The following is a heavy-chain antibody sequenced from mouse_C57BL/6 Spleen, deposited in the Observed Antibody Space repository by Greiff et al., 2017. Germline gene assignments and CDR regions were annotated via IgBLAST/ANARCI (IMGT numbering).Heavy chain of an antibody. J-gene: IGHJ1*03. CDR1: GYTFTEYT. D-gene: IGHD1-2*01. Sequence: VVKPGASVKLSCKASGYTFTEYTIHWAKQRSGQGLEWIGWFYPGRGSITYTENFKDKATLTADKSSSTVYMELSRCTSEDSAVYFCARHEEGVTAYFDVWGTGTTVTVSS. CDR3: ARHEEGVTAYFDV. CDR2: FYPGRGSI. V-gene: IGHV1-62-2*01.